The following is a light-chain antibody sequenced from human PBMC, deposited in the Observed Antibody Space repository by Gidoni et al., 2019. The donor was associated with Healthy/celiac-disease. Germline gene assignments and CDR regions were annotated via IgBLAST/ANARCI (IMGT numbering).Light chain of an antibody. CDR3: MQALQTPT. CDR2: LGS. V-gene: IGKV2-28*01. CDR1: QSLLHSNGYNY. Sequence: IEMTQSPLSLPVTPGEPASISCRSSQSLLHSNGYNYLDWYLQKPGQSPQLLIYLGSNRASGVPDRFSGSGSGTDFTLKISRVEAEYVGVYYCMQALQTPTFGGGTKVEIK. J-gene: IGKJ4*01.